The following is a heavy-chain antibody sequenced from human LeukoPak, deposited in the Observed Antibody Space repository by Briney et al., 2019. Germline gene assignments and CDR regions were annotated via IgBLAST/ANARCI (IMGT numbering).Heavy chain of an antibody. CDR1: GYTLTEFS. Sequence: ASVKVSCKVSGYTLTEFSMHWVRQAPGKGLEWMGGFDPEDGKTIYAQKFQGRVTMTEDTSTDTAYVELSRLRSDDTAVYYCATLVVVVATARNNWFDPWGQGTLVTVSS. D-gene: IGHD2-15*01. CDR3: ATLVVVVATARNNWFDP. CDR2: FDPEDGKT. J-gene: IGHJ5*02. V-gene: IGHV1-24*01.